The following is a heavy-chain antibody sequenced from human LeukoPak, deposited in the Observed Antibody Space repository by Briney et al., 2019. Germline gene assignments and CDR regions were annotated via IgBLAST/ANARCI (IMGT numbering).Heavy chain of an antibody. J-gene: IGHJ4*02. D-gene: IGHD2-21*01. CDR1: GFTFSSYW. Sequence: GGSLRLSCAASGFTFSSYWMHWVRHAPGKGLVWVSRINSDGSSTSYADSVKGRFTISRDNAKNTLYLQMNSLRAEDTAVYYCARGVGGDYFDYWGQGTLVTVSS. CDR2: INSDGSST. V-gene: IGHV3-74*01. CDR3: ARGVGGDYFDY.